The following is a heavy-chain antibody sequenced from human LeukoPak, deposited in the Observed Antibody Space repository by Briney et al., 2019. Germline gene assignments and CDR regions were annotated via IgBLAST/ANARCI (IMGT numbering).Heavy chain of an antibody. V-gene: IGHV3-21*01. CDR3: ARDRVGEYFQH. CDR2: ISSSSSYI. CDR1: GFTFSSYS. J-gene: IGHJ1*01. D-gene: IGHD1-26*01. Sequence: GGSLRLSCAASGFTFSSYSMNWVRQAPGKGLEWVSSISSSSSYIYYADSVKGRFTISRDNAKNSLYLQMNSLRAEDTAVYYCARDRVGEYFQHWGQGTLVTVSS.